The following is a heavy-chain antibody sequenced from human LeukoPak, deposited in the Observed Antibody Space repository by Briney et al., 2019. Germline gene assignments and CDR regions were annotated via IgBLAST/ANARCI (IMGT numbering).Heavy chain of an antibody. V-gene: IGHV3-7*04. Sequence: GGSLRLSCAASGFTFSSYWMSWVRQAPGKGLEWVANIKEDGSAKYSVNSVKGRFTISRDNAKNTLYLQMNSLRAEDTAVYYCARDSPGYGAYDLGWGQGTLVTVSS. CDR2: IKEDGSAK. D-gene: IGHD5-12*01. CDR3: ARDSPGYGAYDLG. CDR1: GFTFSSYW. J-gene: IGHJ4*02.